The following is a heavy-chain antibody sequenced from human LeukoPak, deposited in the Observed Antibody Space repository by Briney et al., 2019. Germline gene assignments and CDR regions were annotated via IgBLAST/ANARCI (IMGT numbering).Heavy chain of an antibody. J-gene: IGHJ4*02. CDR3: VRTRNSMVRGFIADY. CDR1: GGSISSSNW. D-gene: IGHD3-10*01. V-gene: IGHV4-4*02. CDR2: IYHSGTT. Sequence: SGTLSLTCAVSGGSISSSNWWSWVRQPPGKGLEWIGEIYHSGTTYYNPSLRSRVTISVDTSKNQFSLKLSSVIAADTAMYYCVRTRNSMVRGFIADYWGQGTPVTVSS.